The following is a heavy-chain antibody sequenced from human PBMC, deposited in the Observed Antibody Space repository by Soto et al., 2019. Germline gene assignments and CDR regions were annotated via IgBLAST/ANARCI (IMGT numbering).Heavy chain of an antibody. D-gene: IGHD2-2*01. CDR3: VKDKGASTDYGMDV. CDR2: ISWNSGTI. V-gene: IGHV3-9*01. Sequence: GGSLRLSCVASGFTFDDFAMHWVRQAPGRGLEWVSGISWNSGTITYADSVKGRFTTSRDNVKNSLYLEMNSLRTEDTALYYCVKDKGASTDYGMDVWGQGTTVTVSS. CDR1: GFTFDDFA. J-gene: IGHJ6*02.